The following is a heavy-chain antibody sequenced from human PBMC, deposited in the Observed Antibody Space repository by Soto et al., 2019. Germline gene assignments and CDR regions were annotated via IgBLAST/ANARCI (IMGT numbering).Heavy chain of an antibody. CDR3: AKPEEVVRGFDF. D-gene: IGHD3-10*01. V-gene: IGHV3-23*01. Sequence: GGSLRLSCAASVFTFSHSAMSWVRQAPGKGLEWVAAISGTGGAAYYADSVKGRFTISRDNSRNTLFLQMNSLRVDDTAIYHCAKPEEVVRGFDFWGLGTLVTVSS. CDR1: VFTFSHSA. J-gene: IGHJ1*01. CDR2: ISGTGGAA.